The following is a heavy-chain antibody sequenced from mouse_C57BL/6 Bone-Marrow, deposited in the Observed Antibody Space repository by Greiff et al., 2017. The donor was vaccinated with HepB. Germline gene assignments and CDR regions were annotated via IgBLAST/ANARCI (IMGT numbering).Heavy chain of an antibody. CDR1: GFNIKDDY. V-gene: IGHV14-4*01. CDR2: IDPENGDT. CDR3: ATNVGVFFDY. Sequence: EVQLMESGAELVRPGASVKLSCTASGFNIKDDYMHWVKQRPEQGLEWIGWIDPENGDTEYASKFQGKATITADTSSNTAYLQLSSLTSEDTAVHYCATNVGVFFDYWDQGTTLTVSS. J-gene: IGHJ2*01.